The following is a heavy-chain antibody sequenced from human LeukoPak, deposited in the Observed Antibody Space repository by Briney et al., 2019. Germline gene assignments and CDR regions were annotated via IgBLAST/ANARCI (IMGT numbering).Heavy chain of an antibody. J-gene: IGHJ6*02. CDR3: AFYYYYGMDV. Sequence: GGSLRLSCAASGFTFSSYGMSWVRQAPGKGLEWVSSISGSSSYIYYADSVKGRFTISRGNAKKSLYLQMSSLRAEDTAVYYCAFYYYYGMDVWGQGTTVTVSS. CDR2: ISGSSSYI. CDR1: GFTFSSYG. V-gene: IGHV3-21*01.